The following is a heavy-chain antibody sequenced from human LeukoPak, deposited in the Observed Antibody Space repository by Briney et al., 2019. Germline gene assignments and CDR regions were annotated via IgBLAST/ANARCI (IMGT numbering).Heavy chain of an antibody. CDR2: IDGGSST. D-gene: IGHD3-10*01. CDR1: GFTVSINY. V-gene: IGHV3-53*01. CDR3: ARGHFYGSGSFWFDL. Sequence: GGSLRLSCAASGFTVSINYMNWVRQAPGKGLEWVSVIDGGSSTDYADSVKDRFTISRDNSKNTLYLQMNSLRAEDTAVYYCARGHFYGSGSFWFDLWGQGSLVTVSS. J-gene: IGHJ5*02.